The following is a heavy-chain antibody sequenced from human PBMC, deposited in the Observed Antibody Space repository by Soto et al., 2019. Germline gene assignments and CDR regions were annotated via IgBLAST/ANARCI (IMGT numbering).Heavy chain of an antibody. CDR1: GYTFTNYG. D-gene: IGHD6-25*01. Sequence: QVQLLQSGAEVKKPGASVKVSCKASGYTFTNYGITWVRQAPGQGLEGMGRISAYNGNTHYTQRLQGRVTMTTDTSTSIAYMELRGMRSDDKAVYYCAKVRQIIGYFCCCMDVWGTGTTVTVSS. CDR2: ISAYNGNT. J-gene: IGHJ6*03. CDR3: AKVRQIIGYFCCCMDV. V-gene: IGHV1-18*01.